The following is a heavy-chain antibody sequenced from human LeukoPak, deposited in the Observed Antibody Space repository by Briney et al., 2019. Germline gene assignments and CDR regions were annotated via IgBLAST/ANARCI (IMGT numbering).Heavy chain of an antibody. Sequence: PSETLSPTCTVSGGSISSYYWSWIRQPPGKGLEWIGYIYYSGSTNYNPSLKSRVTISVDTSKNQFSLKLTSVTAADSAVYYCARIDFHSDWNFDSWGQGTLVTVSS. CDR2: IYYSGST. CDR1: GGSISSYY. J-gene: IGHJ4*02. CDR3: ARIDFHSDWNFDS. V-gene: IGHV4-59*12. D-gene: IGHD2-21*02.